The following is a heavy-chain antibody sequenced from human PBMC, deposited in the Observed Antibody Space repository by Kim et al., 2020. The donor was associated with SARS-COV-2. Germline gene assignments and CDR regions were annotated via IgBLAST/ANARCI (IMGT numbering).Heavy chain of an antibody. CDR3: ARDGAYYDSSGYYNDY. CDR2: ISSSSSYT. J-gene: IGHJ4*02. V-gene: IGHV3-11*06. Sequence: GGSLRLSCAASGFTFSDYYMSWIRQAPGKGLEWVSYISSSSSYTNYADSVKGRFTISRDNAKNSLYLQMNSLRAEDTAVYYCARDGAYYDSSGYYNDYWGQGTLVTVSS. D-gene: IGHD3-22*01. CDR1: GFTFSDYY.